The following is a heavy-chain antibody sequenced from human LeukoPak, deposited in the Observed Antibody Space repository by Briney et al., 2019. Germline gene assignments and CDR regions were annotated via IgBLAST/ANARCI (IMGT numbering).Heavy chain of an antibody. CDR1: GYTFTVYY. J-gene: IGHJ4*02. D-gene: IGHD6-19*01. CDR2: INPNSGGT. V-gene: IGHV1-2*02. Sequence: ASVTVSFKASGYTFTVYYMHWVRQAPGQGLEWMGWINPNSGGTNYAQKFQGRVTMTRDTSISTAYMELSRLRSDDTAVYYCARDRSVAGILPFDYWGQGTLVTVSS. CDR3: ARDRSVAGILPFDY.